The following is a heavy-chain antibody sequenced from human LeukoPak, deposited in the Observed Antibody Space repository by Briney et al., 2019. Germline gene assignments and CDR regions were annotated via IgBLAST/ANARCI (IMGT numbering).Heavy chain of an antibody. CDR3: ARSPGLGYSGGSCHFDY. D-gene: IGHD2-15*01. CDR2: IYHTGTT. CDR1: GGSIGTYY. Sequence: SETLSLTCSVSGGSIGTYYWSWIRQPPGKGLEYLGYIYHTGTTSYNPSLKSRVTISVDTSKNQFSLRLSSVTAADTALYYCARSPGLGYSGGSCHFDYWGQGTLVTVSS. J-gene: IGHJ4*02. V-gene: IGHV4-59*08.